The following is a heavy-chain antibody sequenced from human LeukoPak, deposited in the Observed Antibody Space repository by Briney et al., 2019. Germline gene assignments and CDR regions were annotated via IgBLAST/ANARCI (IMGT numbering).Heavy chain of an antibody. V-gene: IGHV4-59*01. CDR2: IYYTGST. J-gene: IGHJ4*02. CDR3: ARNLIPEQLVLNF. CDR1: GYSISNYY. Sequence: SETLSLTCTVSGYSISNYYWNWIRQAPGKGLEWIGYIYYTGSTNKNPSLKSRVTMSVDTSKNQFSLNLKSVTPEDTAVYYCARNLIPEQLVLNFWGQGILVTVSS. D-gene: IGHD6-13*01.